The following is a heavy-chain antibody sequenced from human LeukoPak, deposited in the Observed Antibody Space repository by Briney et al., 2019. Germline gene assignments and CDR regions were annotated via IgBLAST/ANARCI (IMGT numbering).Heavy chain of an antibody. CDR1: GGSLSSYY. D-gene: IGHD3-3*01. CDR3: ARADYDFWSGYPAVNAFDI. CDR2: IYYSGST. V-gene: IGHV4-59*01. J-gene: IGHJ3*02. Sequence: SETLSLTCTVSGGSLSSYYWSWIRQPPGKGLEWIGYIYYSGSTNYNPSLKSRVTISVDTSKNQCSLTLSSVTAADTAVYYCARADYDFWSGYPAVNAFDIWGQGTMVTVSS.